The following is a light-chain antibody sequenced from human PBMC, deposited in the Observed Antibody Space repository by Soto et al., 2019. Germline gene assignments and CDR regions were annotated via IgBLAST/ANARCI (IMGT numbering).Light chain of an antibody. CDR1: SSNIESNT. CDR3: AAWDDILNGYV. V-gene: IGLV1-44*01. J-gene: IGLJ1*01. Sequence: QSVLTQPPSASGTPGQRVTISCSGSSSNIESNTVTWYQQLPGTAPKLVIYSNYDRPSGVPDRFSGSMSGTSASLVIRGLQSEDEADYYCAAWDDILNGYVFGGGTKVTVL. CDR2: SNY.